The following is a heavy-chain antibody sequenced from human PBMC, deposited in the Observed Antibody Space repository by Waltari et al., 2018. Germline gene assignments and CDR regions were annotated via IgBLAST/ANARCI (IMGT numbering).Heavy chain of an antibody. D-gene: IGHD3-3*01. Sequence: EVQLLESGGGLVQPGGSLRLSCAASGFTFSSYAMSWVRQAPGKGLEWVSAISGSGGSTYYADSVKGRFTISRDNSKNTLYLQMNSLRAEDTAVYYCAKDPYITIFGVVIIGPDYWGQGTLVTVSS. CDR1: GFTFSSYA. J-gene: IGHJ4*02. CDR3: AKDPYITIFGVVIIGPDY. CDR2: ISGSGGST. V-gene: IGHV3-23*01.